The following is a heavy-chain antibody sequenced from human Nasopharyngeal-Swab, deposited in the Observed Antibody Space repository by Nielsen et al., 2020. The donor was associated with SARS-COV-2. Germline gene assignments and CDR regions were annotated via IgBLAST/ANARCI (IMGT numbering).Heavy chain of an antibody. CDR3: ARDRESLNIVVVPAARTYYFDY. Sequence: WGRQPPGQVLEWRGWINTNTGNPTYAQGFTGRFVFSLDTSVSTAYLQISSLKAEDTAVYYCARDRESLNIVVVPAARTYYFDYWGQGTLVTVSS. V-gene: IGHV7-4-1*02. J-gene: IGHJ4*02. CDR2: INTNTGNP. D-gene: IGHD2-2*01.